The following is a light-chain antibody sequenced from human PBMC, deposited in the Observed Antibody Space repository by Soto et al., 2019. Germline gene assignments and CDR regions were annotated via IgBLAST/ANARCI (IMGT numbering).Light chain of an antibody. Sequence: QAVVTQPPSVSGTPGQRVTISCSGNNSNIGSNTVHWYQQFPQTAPKLLIYSNNERPSGVPDRFSGSKSGASGSLAISGLQSEDEADYYCATWDDRLRGPVFGGGTKLTVL. CDR3: ATWDDRLRGPV. J-gene: IGLJ3*02. CDR2: SNN. V-gene: IGLV1-44*01. CDR1: NSNIGSNT.